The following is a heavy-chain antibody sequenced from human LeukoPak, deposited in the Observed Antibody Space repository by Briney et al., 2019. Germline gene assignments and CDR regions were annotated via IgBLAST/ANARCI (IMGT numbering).Heavy chain of an antibody. CDR1: GYTLTELS. CDR3: ATDRARNAFWPRFDP. J-gene: IGHJ5*02. D-gene: IGHD3-3*01. CDR2: FDPEDSET. Sequence: ASVKVSCKVSGYTLTELSMHWVRQAPGKGREGMGGFDPEDSETIYAQKFQGRVTMTEDTSTDTAYMELSSLRSEDTAVYYCATDRARNAFWPRFDPWGQGTLVTVSS. V-gene: IGHV1-24*01.